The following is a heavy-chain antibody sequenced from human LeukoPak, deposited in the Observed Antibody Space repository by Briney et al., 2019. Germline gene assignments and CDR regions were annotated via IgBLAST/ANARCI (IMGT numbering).Heavy chain of an antibody. CDR3: ARVRDSYGYWRGTYTPDDNWFDP. CDR1: GGSISSYY. V-gene: IGHV4-4*07. J-gene: IGHJ5*02. Sequence: PSETLSLTCTVSGGSISSYYWSWIRQPAGKGLEWIGRIYTSGSTNYNPSPKSRVTISVGKSKNQFSLKLSSLTAADTAVYYCARVRDSYGYWRGTYTPDDNWFDPWGQGTLVTVSS. D-gene: IGHD5-18*01. CDR2: IYTSGST.